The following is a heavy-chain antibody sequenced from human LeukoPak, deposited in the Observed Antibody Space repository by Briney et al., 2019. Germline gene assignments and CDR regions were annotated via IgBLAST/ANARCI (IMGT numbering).Heavy chain of an antibody. Sequence: GGSLRLFCAASGFTVNNNFMGWVRQAPGKGLEWVSVIYSGGSTYYADSVRGRFTISRDSSKNTLYLQMNSLRVEDTAVYFCARDSGATRHIDYWGQGTQVTVSS. CDR3: ARDSGATRHIDY. CDR1: GFTVNNNF. D-gene: IGHD1-26*01. J-gene: IGHJ4*02. CDR2: IYSGGST. V-gene: IGHV3-53*01.